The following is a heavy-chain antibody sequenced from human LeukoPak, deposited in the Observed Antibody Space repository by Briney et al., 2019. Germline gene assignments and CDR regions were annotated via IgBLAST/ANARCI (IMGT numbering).Heavy chain of an antibody. D-gene: IGHD3-22*01. CDR2: IVVGSGNT. CDR3: AAASNYYDRSNYYSYAMDV. V-gene: IGHV1-58*01. Sequence: GASVKVSCKASGFTFTTSAVQWVRQARGQRLEWIGWIVVGSGNTNYAQKFQERVTITRDMSTSTVYMDLSSQRSEATAVYYCAAASNYYDRSNYYSYAMDVWGQGTTVTVSS. CDR1: GFTFTTSA. J-gene: IGHJ6*02.